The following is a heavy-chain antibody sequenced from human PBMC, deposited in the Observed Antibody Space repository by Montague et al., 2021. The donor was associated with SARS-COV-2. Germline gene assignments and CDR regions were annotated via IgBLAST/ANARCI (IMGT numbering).Heavy chain of an antibody. D-gene: IGHD3-10*01. CDR2: ISSSSSTI. CDR3: ARDQVLWFGEHVV. Sequence: SLRLSCAASGFTFSSYSMNWVRQTPGKGLEWVSYISSSSSTIYYADSVKGRFTISRDNAKNSLYLQMNSLRDEDTAVYYCARDQVLWFGEHVVWGQGTLATVSS. CDR1: GFTFSSYS. V-gene: IGHV3-48*02. J-gene: IGHJ4*02.